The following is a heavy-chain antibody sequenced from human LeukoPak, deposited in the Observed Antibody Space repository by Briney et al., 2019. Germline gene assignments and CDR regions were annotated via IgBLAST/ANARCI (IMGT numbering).Heavy chain of an antibody. CDR3: AKLRAARPGY. Sequence: GGSLRLSCAASGFTFSSYSMNWVRQAPGKGLEWVSGISDSGAITNYADSVKGRFTISRDNSKNTLYLQMHSPRPEDTAIYYCAKLRAARPGYWGQGTLVTVSS. CDR1: GFTFSSYS. CDR2: ISDSGAIT. D-gene: IGHD6-6*01. V-gene: IGHV3-23*01. J-gene: IGHJ4*02.